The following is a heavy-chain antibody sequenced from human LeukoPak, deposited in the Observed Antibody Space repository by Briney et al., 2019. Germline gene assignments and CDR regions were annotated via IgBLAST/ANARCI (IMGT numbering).Heavy chain of an antibody. D-gene: IGHD3-10*01. V-gene: IGHV1-18*01. CDR2: ISAYNGNT. CDR1: GYTFTSYG. J-gene: IGHJ3*02. CDR3: ASSSVLGGSGPDAFDI. Sequence: ASVKVSCKASGYTFTSYGISWVRQAPGQGLEWMGWISAYNGNTNYAQKLQGRVTMTTDTSTSTAYMELRSLRSDDTAVYYCASSSVLGGSGPDAFDIWGQGTMVTVSS.